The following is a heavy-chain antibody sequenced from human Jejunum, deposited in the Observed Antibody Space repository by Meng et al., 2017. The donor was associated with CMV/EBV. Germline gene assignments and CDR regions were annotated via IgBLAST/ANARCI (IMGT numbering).Heavy chain of an antibody. CDR1: YW. D-gene: IGHD2-8*02. J-gene: IGHJ3*01. CDR3: TAGDCTAANCSGWGAFDL. V-gene: IGHV3-7*01. CDR2: IKQDGSER. Sequence: YWMHGVRQAPGEGLEWVANIKQDGSERYYLDSVKGRFTISRDNAKNLLYLQMNSLRGDDTAVYYCTAGDCTAANCSGWGAFDLWGQGTVVTVSS.